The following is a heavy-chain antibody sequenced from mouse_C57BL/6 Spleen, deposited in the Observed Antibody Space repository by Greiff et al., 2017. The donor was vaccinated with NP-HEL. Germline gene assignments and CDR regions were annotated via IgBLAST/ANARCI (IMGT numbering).Heavy chain of an antibody. J-gene: IGHJ3*01. Sequence: VQLKESGPELVKPGASVKIPCKASGYTFTDYNMDWVKQSHGKSLEWIGDINPNNGGTIYNQKFKGKATLTVDKSSSTAYMELRSLTSEDTAVYYCATPIYYDYGFAYWGQGTLVTVSA. CDR1: GYTFTDYN. CDR2: INPNNGGT. D-gene: IGHD2-4*01. V-gene: IGHV1-18*01. CDR3: ATPIYYDYGFAY.